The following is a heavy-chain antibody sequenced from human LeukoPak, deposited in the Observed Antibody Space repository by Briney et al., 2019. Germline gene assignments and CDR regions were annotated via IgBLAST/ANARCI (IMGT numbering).Heavy chain of an antibody. Sequence: PGGTLRLACAAAGFTCSRDGMEWVCQAPGKGLEWASGTSPSGGITYHTDAVKGRFTISRDNSKNTVSLQMNSLRGEDTAVYYCAKDDARGRYKHWGQGTLVTVSS. CDR2: TSPSGGIT. V-gene: IGHV3-23*01. CDR3: AKDDARGRYKH. J-gene: IGHJ1*01. D-gene: IGHD3-16*01. CDR1: GFTCSRDG.